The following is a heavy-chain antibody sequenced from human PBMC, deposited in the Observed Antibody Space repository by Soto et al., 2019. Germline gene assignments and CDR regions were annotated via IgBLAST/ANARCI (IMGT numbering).Heavy chain of an antibody. Sequence: ASVKVSCKASGYTFTGYYMHWVRQAPGQGLEWMGWINPNSGGTNYAQKFQGWVTMTRDTSISTAYMELSRLRFDDTAVYYCARGSASGYDYCDAWFDPWGQGTLVTVSS. CDR1: GYTFTGYY. D-gene: IGHD5-12*01. CDR2: INPNSGGT. J-gene: IGHJ5*02. CDR3: ARGSASGYDYCDAWFDP. V-gene: IGHV1-2*04.